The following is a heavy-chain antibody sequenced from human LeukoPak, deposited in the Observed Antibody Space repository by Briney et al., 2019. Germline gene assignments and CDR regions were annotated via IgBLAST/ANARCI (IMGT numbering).Heavy chain of an antibody. D-gene: IGHD6-19*01. J-gene: IGHJ4*02. Sequence: ASVTASCKVSGYTLTELSIHWVRQAPGKGLEWMGSFDPEDGETIYAQKFQGRVTMTEDTSTDTTYMELSSLRSEDTAVYYCAIQYSSGWYRYYFDYWGQGTLVTVSS. CDR3: AIQYSSGWYRYYFDY. CDR1: GYTLTELS. V-gene: IGHV1-24*01. CDR2: FDPEDGET.